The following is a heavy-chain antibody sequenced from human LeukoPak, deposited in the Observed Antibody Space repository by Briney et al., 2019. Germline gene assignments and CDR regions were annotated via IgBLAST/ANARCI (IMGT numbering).Heavy chain of an antibody. Sequence: GGSLRLSCAASGFTFSSYGMRWVRQAPGKGLEWVSAISGSGGSTYYADSVKGRFTISRDNSKNTLYVQMNSLRAENTAVYYCAKDGVAGRITMIVVVMYFDYWGQGTLVTVSS. CDR2: ISGSGGST. CDR3: AKDGVAGRITMIVVVMYFDY. V-gene: IGHV3-23*01. D-gene: IGHD3-22*01. CDR1: GFTFSSYG. J-gene: IGHJ4*02.